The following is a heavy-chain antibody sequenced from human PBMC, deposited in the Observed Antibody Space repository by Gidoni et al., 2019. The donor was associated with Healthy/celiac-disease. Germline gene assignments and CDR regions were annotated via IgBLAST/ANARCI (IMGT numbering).Heavy chain of an antibody. Sequence: QVQLVQSGAEVKKPGASVKVSCTASGYTFTGYYMPWVRQAPGQGLEWMGWINPDSGGTNYAQKFQGRVTMTRDTSITTAYMELSRLRSDDTAVYYCARDTGYSGYGPFEYWGQGTLITVSS. J-gene: IGHJ4*02. V-gene: IGHV1-2*02. CDR1: GYTFTGYY. D-gene: IGHD5-12*01. CDR3: ARDTGYSGYGPFEY. CDR2: INPDSGGT.